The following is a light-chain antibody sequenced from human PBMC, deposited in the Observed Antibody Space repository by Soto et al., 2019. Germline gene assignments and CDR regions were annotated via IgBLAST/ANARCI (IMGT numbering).Light chain of an antibody. Sequence: DIVMTQSPDSLAVSLGERATINCKSSQNVLYSSDNRNYLAWYQHKPGQPPKLLISWASTRESGVPERFSGGGSGTDFTLTISSLQAEDGAVYYCQQYYSTPGTFGPGTKVDIK. V-gene: IGKV4-1*01. CDR1: QNVLYSSDNRNY. J-gene: IGKJ3*01. CDR2: WAS. CDR3: QQYYSTPGT.